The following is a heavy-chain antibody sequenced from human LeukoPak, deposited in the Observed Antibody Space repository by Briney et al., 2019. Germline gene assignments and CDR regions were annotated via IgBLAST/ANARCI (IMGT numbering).Heavy chain of an antibody. CDR2: IYNSGST. CDR3: ARKAYLDC. J-gene: IGHJ4*02. V-gene: IGHV4-59*01. Sequence: PGGSLRLSCAASGFTFSTFAMIWIRQPPGKGLEWIGFIYNSGSTKYNPSLNGRVTISVDTSKNQFSLKLDSVAAADTAVYYCARKAYLDCWGQGTLVIVSS. CDR1: GFTFSTFA.